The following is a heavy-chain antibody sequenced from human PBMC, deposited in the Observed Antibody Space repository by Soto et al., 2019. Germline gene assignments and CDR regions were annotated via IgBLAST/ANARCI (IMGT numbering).Heavy chain of an antibody. J-gene: IGHJ4*02. V-gene: IGHV3-11*01. Sequence: QVQLVESGGGLVKPGGSLRLSCAASGFTFSDYYMSWIRQAPGKGLEWVSYISSSGSTIYYADSVKGRFTISRDNAKNSLYLQMNSLKAKDTAVYYCARHDGGPYYDFWSGTAAGGYFDYWGQGTLVTVSS. CDR2: ISSSGSTI. D-gene: IGHD3-3*01. CDR1: GFTFSDYY. CDR3: ARHDGGPYYDFWSGTAAGGYFDY.